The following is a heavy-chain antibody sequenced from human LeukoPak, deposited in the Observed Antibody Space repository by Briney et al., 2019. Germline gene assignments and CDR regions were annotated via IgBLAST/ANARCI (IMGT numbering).Heavy chain of an antibody. Sequence: GGSLRLSCAASGFTFSSYAMSWVRQAPGKGLEWVSAISGSGGSTYYADSVKGRFTISRDNSKNTLYLQMNSLRAEDTAVYYCARVGDVLLWFGESRGYYYGMDVWGQGTTVTVSS. CDR2: ISGSGGST. J-gene: IGHJ6*02. CDR3: ARVGDVLLWFGESRGYYYGMDV. V-gene: IGHV3-23*01. D-gene: IGHD3-10*01. CDR1: GFTFSSYA.